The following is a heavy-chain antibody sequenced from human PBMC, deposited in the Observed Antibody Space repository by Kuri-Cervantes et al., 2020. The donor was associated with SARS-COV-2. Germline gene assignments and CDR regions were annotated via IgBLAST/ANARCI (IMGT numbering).Heavy chain of an antibody. D-gene: IGHD2-21*01. CDR3: ARGRVGVQDF. J-gene: IGHJ4*02. V-gene: IGHV3-30-3*01. Sequence: GESLKISCAASGFTFNNYAMHWVRQTPGEGLEWVAITSYDGSTKYYADSVKGRFTISRDNSKNTLYQQMNTLRGDDTAVYFCARGRVGVQDFWGQGTLVTVSS. CDR1: GFTFNNYA. CDR2: TSYDGSTK.